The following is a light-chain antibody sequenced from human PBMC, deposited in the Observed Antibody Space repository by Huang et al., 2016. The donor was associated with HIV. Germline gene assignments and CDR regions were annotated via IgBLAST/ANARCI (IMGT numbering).Light chain of an antibody. Sequence: DIQMTQSPSSLSASVGDRVTITCRASQDITKSLAWYQQKPGKAPNRLLYAASRLESGVPSRFRGSGSETIYTLTIDSLQPEDSAVYFCQQYFSPLPITFGQGTRLEI. CDR3: QQYFSPLPIT. CDR1: QDITKS. J-gene: IGKJ5*01. V-gene: IGKV1-NL1*01. CDR2: AAS.